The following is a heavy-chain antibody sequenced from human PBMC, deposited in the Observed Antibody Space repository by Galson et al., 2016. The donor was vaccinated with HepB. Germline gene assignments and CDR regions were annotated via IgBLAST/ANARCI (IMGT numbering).Heavy chain of an antibody. CDR2: ICSSTTTR. V-gene: IGHV3-48*02. J-gene: IGHJ6*02. Sequence: SLRLSCAASGFTVNSYGMSWVRQAPGKGLEWVSYICSSTTTRYYAGSVQGRFTISRDNARNSLYLALNSLRHEDTAVYYCARARTAVAAIIAVFHHRRPYNAMDVWGQGTTVTVTS. CDR1: GFTVNSYG. D-gene: IGHD6-19*01. CDR3: ARARTAVAAIIAVFHHRRPYNAMDV.